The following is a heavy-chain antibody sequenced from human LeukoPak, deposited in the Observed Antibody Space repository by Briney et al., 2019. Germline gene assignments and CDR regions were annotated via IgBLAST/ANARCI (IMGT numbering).Heavy chain of an antibody. D-gene: IGHD1/OR15-1a*01. CDR2: HSHSGSA. CDR3: ARYQTGTMFAV. Sequence: PPRTFSLTATSPGAPINMVLYNGAWFAHPPGKGLEWIGTHSHSGSAYYNPSLRSRITMSLDTSENQLSMKLYSVTAADTAIYYCARYQTGTMFAVWGQGTLVTISS. V-gene: IGHV4-39*07. J-gene: IGHJ4*02. CDR1: GAPINMVLYN.